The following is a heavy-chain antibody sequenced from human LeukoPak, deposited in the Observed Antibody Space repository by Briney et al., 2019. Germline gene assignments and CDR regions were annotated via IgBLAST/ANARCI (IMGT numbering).Heavy chain of an antibody. J-gene: IGHJ3*02. Sequence: PSETLSLTCAVSGGSISSGGYSWSWIRQPPGKGLEWIGEINHSGSTNYNPSLKSRVTMSVDTSKNQFSLKLSPVTAADTAVYYCASGVFDWLARDAFDIWGQGTMVTVSS. CDR1: GGSISSGGYS. CDR3: ASGVFDWLARDAFDI. D-gene: IGHD3-9*01. CDR2: INHSGST. V-gene: IGHV4-30-2*01.